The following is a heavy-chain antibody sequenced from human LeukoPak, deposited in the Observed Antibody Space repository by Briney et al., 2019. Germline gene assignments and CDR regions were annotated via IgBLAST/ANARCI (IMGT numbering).Heavy chain of an antibody. Sequence: ASVKASCKASGYTFTGYYMHWVRQAPGQGLEWMGWINPTSGGTNYAQKFQGRVTMTRDTSISTAYMELSRQRSDDTAVYYCAREGTIFGVVIIPAKGDFDYWGQGTLVTVSS. J-gene: IGHJ4*02. CDR3: AREGTIFGVVIIPAKGDFDY. CDR2: INPTSGGT. CDR1: GYTFTGYY. D-gene: IGHD3-3*01. V-gene: IGHV1-2*02.